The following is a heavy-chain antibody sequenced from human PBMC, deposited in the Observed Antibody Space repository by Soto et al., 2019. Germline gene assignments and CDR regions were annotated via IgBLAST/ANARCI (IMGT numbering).Heavy chain of an antibody. CDR3: AKDHVNSGPSPDWFDP. J-gene: IGHJ5*02. CDR1: GFSISSYG. V-gene: IGHV3-30*18. Sequence: QVQLVESGGGVVQPGRSLRLSCAASGFSISSYGMHWVRQTPGKGLQWVAVVAYDGSYQHYADSGKGRFTISRDISKNTLFLEMDSLKPEDTAVYFCAKDHVNSGPSPDWFDPWSQGTLVTVSS. D-gene: IGHD6-19*01. CDR2: VAYDGSYQ.